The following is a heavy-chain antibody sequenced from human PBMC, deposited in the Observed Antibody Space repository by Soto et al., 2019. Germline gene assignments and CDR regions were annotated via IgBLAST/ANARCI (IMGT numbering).Heavy chain of an antibody. V-gene: IGHV3-33*01. CDR1: GFTFSSYG. Sequence: GGSLRLSCAASGFTFSSYGMHWVRQAPGKGLEWVAFIWHDGGNKFYAESVKGRFTISRDNSKNTLYLQMTSLGAEDTAMYYCARDGDVNTGFGKDYWGQGTLVTVSS. CDR2: IWHDGGNK. D-gene: IGHD3-16*01. J-gene: IGHJ4*02. CDR3: ARDGDVNTGFGKDY.